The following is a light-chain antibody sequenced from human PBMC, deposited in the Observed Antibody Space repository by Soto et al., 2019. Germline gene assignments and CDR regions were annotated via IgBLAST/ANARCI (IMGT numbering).Light chain of an antibody. V-gene: IGLV1-51*01. Sequence: QSVLTQPPSVSAAPGQKVTISCSGSSSNIGNNYVSWYQQLPGTAPKLLIYDNDVRPSGIPDRFSVSKSGTSATLDITGLQTGDEADYYCGTWDSSLSAVFGGGTKLTVL. CDR1: SSNIGNNY. CDR3: GTWDSSLSAV. J-gene: IGLJ2*01. CDR2: DND.